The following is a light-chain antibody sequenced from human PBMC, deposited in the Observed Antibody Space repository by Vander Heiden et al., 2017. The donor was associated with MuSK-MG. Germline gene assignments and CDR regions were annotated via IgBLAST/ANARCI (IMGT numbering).Light chain of an antibody. CDR2: DVS. J-gene: IGLJ2*01. Sequence: QSALPQPASVPGSPDQPIPISCTGTSSDVGGYHYVSWYQQHPGKAPKLMIYDVSNRPSGVSNRFSGSKSGNTASLTISGLQAEDEADYYCSSYTSTSTPVVFGGGTKLTVL. V-gene: IGLV2-14*03. CDR1: SSDVGGYHY. CDR3: SSYTSTSTPVV.